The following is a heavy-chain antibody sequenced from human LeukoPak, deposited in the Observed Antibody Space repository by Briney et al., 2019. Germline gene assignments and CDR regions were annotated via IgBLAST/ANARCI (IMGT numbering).Heavy chain of an antibody. CDR1: GGTFSSYA. CDR3: ARVISGGCSSTSCYSTVNDAFDI. Sequence: SSVKVSCKASGGTFSSYAISWVRQAPGQGLEWMGGIIPIFGTANYAQKFQGRVTITADKSTSTAYMELSSLRSEDTAVYYCARVISGGCSSTSCYSTVNDAFDIWGQGTMVTVSS. D-gene: IGHD2-2*01. CDR2: IIPIFGTA. V-gene: IGHV1-69*06. J-gene: IGHJ3*02.